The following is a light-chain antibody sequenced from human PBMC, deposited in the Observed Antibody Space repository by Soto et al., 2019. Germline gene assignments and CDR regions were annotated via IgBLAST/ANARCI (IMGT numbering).Light chain of an antibody. Sequence: DIQMTQSPSSLSASVGDRVTITCRASQSITTYLHWYQQKPGKAPKLLIYAASSLQSGVPSRFSGSGSGAEFTFTITTLQSEDIATYYCHQYHSLPLTFGGGTKVEIK. CDR1: QSITTY. J-gene: IGKJ4*01. V-gene: IGKV1-33*01. CDR2: AAS. CDR3: HQYHSLPLT.